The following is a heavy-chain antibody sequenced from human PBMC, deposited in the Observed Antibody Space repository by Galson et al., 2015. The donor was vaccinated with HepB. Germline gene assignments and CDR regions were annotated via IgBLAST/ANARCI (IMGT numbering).Heavy chain of an antibody. D-gene: IGHD4-17*01. CDR1: GYTFIDYD. V-gene: IGHV1-8*01. CDR2: MNPYSGST. J-gene: IGHJ6*02. Sequence: SVKVSCKASGYTFIDYDINWVRQATGQGLGWMGWMNPYSGSTGYAQNFQGRVTMTRDTAISTAYMELSSLRSEDTAVYYCARGWGDYGDYISYGMDVWSQGTTVTAFS. CDR3: ARGWGDYGDYISYGMDV.